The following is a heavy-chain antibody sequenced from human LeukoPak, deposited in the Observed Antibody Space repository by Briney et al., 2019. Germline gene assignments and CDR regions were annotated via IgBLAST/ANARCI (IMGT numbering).Heavy chain of an antibody. Sequence: ASLKVSCKASGFTFTDHYMHWVRQAPGQGLERMGWINGKSGVTFYAQQFQDRITVTRDTSISTMYLELNRLTSADTAIYYCARDFDWGPDYWGPGTLVAVSS. J-gene: IGHJ4*02. V-gene: IGHV1-2*02. CDR2: INGKSGVT. CDR1: GFTFTDHY. D-gene: IGHD3-16*01. CDR3: ARDFDWGPDY.